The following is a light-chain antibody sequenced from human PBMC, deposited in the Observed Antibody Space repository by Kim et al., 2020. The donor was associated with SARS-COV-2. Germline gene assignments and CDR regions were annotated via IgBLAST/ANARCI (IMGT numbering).Light chain of an antibody. CDR3: NSRDSSGNHLYV. CDR1: SLRSYY. J-gene: IGLJ1*01. V-gene: IGLV3-19*01. CDR2: GKN. Sequence: SSELTQDPAVSVALGQTVRITCQGDSLRSYYASWYQQKPGQAPVLVIYGKNNRPSGIPDRFSGSSSGNTASLTITGAQAEDEADYYCNSRDSSGNHLYV.